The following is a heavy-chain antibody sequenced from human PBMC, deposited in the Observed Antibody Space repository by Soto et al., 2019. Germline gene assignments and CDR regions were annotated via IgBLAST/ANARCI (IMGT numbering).Heavy chain of an antibody. J-gene: IGHJ6*02. CDR2: INAGNGNT. CDR3: ASGEARRVGTYYYYGMDV. CDR1: GYTFTSYA. Sequence: QGQLVQSGAEVKKPGASVKVSCKASGYTFTSYAMHWVRQAPGQRLEWMGWINAGNGNTKYSQKFQGRVTITRDTSASTAYMELSSLRSEDTAVYYCASGEARRVGTYYYYGMDVWGQGTTVTVSS. D-gene: IGHD2-21*01. V-gene: IGHV1-3*01.